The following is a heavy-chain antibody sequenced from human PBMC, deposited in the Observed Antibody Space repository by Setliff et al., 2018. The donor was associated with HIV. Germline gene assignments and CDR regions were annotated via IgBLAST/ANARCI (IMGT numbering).Heavy chain of an antibody. Sequence: GGSLRLSCAASGFTFSNYGMNWVRQAPGKGLEWVSSINGNGRSTNYADSVKGRFAISRDNAKNSLFLQMNSLRPEDTAVYYCARGGHNWNSDYWGHGTLVTVSS. CDR2: INGNGRST. CDR3: ARGGHNWNSDY. V-gene: IGHV3-21*06. D-gene: IGHD1-1*01. CDR1: GFTFSNYG. J-gene: IGHJ4*01.